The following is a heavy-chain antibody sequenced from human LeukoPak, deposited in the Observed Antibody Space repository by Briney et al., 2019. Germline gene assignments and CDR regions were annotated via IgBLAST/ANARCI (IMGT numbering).Heavy chain of an antibody. Sequence: GRSLRLSCAASGFTFSSYGMHWVRQAPGKGLEWVAVISYDGSNKYYADSVKGRFTISRDNSKNIVSLQMNNLRAEDTAVYYCARGRGLGVVSPYFDYWGQGTLVTVSS. CDR3: ARGRGLGVVSPYFDY. J-gene: IGHJ4*02. CDR2: ISYDGSNK. D-gene: IGHD3-3*01. V-gene: IGHV3-30*03. CDR1: GFTFSSYG.